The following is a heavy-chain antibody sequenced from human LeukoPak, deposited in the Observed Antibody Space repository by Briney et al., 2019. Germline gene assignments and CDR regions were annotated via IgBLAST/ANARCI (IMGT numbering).Heavy chain of an antibody. CDR1: GFTVSSNY. CDR3: ARVRIQLWGYFDY. V-gene: IGHV3-66*01. Sequence: GGSLRLSCAASGFTVSSNYMSWVRQAPGKGLEWVSVIYSGGSTYYADSVKGRFTISRGNSKNTLYLQMNSLRAEDTAVYYCARVRIQLWGYFDYWGQGTLVTVSS. J-gene: IGHJ4*02. CDR2: IYSGGST. D-gene: IGHD5-18*01.